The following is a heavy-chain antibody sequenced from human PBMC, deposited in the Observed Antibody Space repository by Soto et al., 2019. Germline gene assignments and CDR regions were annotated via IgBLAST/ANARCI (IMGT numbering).Heavy chain of an antibody. D-gene: IGHD6-6*01. Sequence: QVQLVQSGAEVKKPGASVKVSCKASGYTFTSYDINWVRQATGQGLEWMGWMNPNNGNTSYAQKCQGRVTMTRTTSIRTAYMELSSLRSEDTAVYYCARFTISSISRFWQLVPPYYGMDVLGQGTTVTVSS. V-gene: IGHV1-8*01. CDR2: MNPNNGNT. J-gene: IGHJ6*02. CDR3: ARFTISSISRFWQLVPPYYGMDV. CDR1: GYTFTSYD.